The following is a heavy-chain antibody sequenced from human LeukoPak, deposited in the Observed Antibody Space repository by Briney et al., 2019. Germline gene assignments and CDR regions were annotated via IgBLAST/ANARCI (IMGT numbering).Heavy chain of an antibody. CDR1: GGSFSGYY. J-gene: IGHJ5*02. D-gene: IGHD1-26*01. CDR3: ARAPRTGIVGNWFDP. CDR2: IYTSGST. Sequence: SETLSLTCAAYGGSFSGYYWSWIRQPAGKGLEWIGRIYTSGSTNYNPSLKSRVTMSVDTSKNQFSLKLSSVTAADTAVYYCARAPRTGIVGNWFDPWGQGTLVTVSS. V-gene: IGHV4-59*10.